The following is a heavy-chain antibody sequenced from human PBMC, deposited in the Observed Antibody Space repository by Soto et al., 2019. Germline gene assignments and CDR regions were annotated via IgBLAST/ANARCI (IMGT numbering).Heavy chain of an antibody. CDR2: IIPVFQTA. J-gene: IGHJ4*02. D-gene: IGHD2-2*01. CDR1: GGLFSSYP. V-gene: IGHV1-69*01. Sequence: QEQLVQSGAEVKKPGSSVKVSCKASGGLFSSYPISWVRQVPGQGLEWMGGIIPVFQTAYYTQRFQGRVTITADESTNTAYMELSSLRSEDTAIYYCAKAESCSSGGCFAIFDFWGQGTLVTVSS. CDR3: AKAESCSSGGCFAIFDF.